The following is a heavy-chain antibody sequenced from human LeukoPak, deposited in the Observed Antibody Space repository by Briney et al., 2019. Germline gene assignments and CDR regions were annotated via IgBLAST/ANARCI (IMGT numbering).Heavy chain of an antibody. CDR1: GFSFSSFA. Sequence: PGGSLRLSCAGSGFSFSSFAMTWDRQAPGKGLEGVSTIYSGGTNTFYADSVKGRFTISRDDSKNMQFLEMDSLRPEDTAVYFCAKRITEAAGIYFDSWGQGTLVTVSS. D-gene: IGHD6-19*01. CDR3: AKRITEAAGIYFDS. V-gene: IGHV3-23*05. J-gene: IGHJ4*02. CDR2: IYSGGTNT.